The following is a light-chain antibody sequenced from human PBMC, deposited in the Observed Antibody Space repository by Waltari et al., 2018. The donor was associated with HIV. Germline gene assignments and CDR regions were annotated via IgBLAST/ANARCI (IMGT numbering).Light chain of an antibody. CDR2: KNI. V-gene: IGLV1-47*01. Sequence: QSVLTQPPSASGPPGQRVTIPCSGSSSNIGNDNVYWYQQLPGTTPKLLIYKNIQRPSGVPDRFAGSKSGTSAYLAISGLRSEDEADYYCVGWDASLSAYVFGAGTKVTVL. CDR3: VGWDASLSAYV. CDR1: SSNIGNDN. J-gene: IGLJ1*01.